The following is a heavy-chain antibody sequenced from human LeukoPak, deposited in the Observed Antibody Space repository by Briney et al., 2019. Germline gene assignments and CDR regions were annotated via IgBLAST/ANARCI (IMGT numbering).Heavy chain of an antibody. CDR2: ITPMFGTA. V-gene: IGHV1-69*13. Sequence: SVKVSCKASGGTFSSYAINWVRQAPGQGLEWMGGITPMFGTAKYAQKFQGRVTITADESTSTAYMELSSLRSEDTAVYYCARGGGPRPFDIWGQGTMVTVSS. D-gene: IGHD3-16*01. CDR3: ARGGGPRPFDI. CDR1: GGTFSSYA. J-gene: IGHJ3*02.